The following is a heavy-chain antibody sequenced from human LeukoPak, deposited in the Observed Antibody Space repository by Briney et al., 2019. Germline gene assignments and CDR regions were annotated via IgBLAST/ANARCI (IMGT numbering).Heavy chain of an antibody. CDR3: ARDWCGGSSCHSYLDY. CDR1: GFTFSSHS. D-gene: IGHD2-2*01. J-gene: IGHJ4*02. CDR2: IGSSSSTM. V-gene: IGHV3-48*02. Sequence: GGSLRLSCAASGFTFSSHSMNWVRQAPGKGLEWVSYIGSSSSTMYYADSVKGRFTISRDNAKNSLYLQMNSLRDEDTAVYYCARDWCGGSSCHSYLDYWGQGTLVTVSS.